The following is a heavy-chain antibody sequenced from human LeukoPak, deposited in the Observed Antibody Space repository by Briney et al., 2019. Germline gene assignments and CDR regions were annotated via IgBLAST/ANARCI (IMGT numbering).Heavy chain of an antibody. V-gene: IGHV4-34*01. CDR2: INHSGST. J-gene: IGHJ3*02. D-gene: IGHD3-22*01. Sequence: TPSETLSLTCAVYGLSFSGYYWSWIRQPPGKGLEWIGEINHSGSTNYNASLKSRVTISVDTSKNQFSLKLSSVTAAHTGVYYCASGHMVIQAFDIWGQGTMVTVCS. CDR3: ASGHMVIQAFDI. CDR1: GLSFSGYY.